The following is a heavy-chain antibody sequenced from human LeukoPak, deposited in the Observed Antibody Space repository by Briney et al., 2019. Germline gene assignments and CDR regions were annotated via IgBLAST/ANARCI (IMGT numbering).Heavy chain of an antibody. CDR3: ARDRYCISTTCYNDYFHY. V-gene: IGHV1-18*04. J-gene: IGHJ4*02. Sequence: ASVKVSCKASGYIFTSYGISWVRQAPGQGLEWVGWISVYNGNTNDAQKLQGRVTMTTDTSTSAAYMELRSLRSDDTAVYYCARDRYCISTTCYNDYFHYWGQGTLVTVSS. CDR1: GYIFTSYG. D-gene: IGHD2-2*02. CDR2: ISVYNGNT.